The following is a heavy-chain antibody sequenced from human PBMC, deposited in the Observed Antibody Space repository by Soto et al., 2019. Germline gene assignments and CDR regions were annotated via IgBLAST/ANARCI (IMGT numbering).Heavy chain of an antibody. D-gene: IGHD6-19*01. CDR1: GYTFTSYA. CDR3: ARVAGRSSGWSNIDY. V-gene: IGHV7-4-1*01. Sequence: QVQLVQSGSELKKPGASVKVACKASGYTFTSYAMTWVRQAPGQGLEWMGWINTNTGKPTYAQGCTGRCVFSLDTYVSTAYLHICSLKAEDTAVYYCARVAGRSSGWSNIDYWGQEPLVTVSS. J-gene: IGHJ4*02. CDR2: INTNTGKP.